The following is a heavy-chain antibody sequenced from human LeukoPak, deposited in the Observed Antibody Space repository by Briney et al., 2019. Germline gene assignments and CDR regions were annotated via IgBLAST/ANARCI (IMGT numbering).Heavy chain of an antibody. Sequence: PSETLSLTCTVSGGSISSSSYYWGWIRQPPGKGLEWIGSIYYSGSTYYNPSLKSRVTISVDTSKNQFSLKLSSVTAADTAVYYCARGLFYCSSTSCWTFDIWGQGTMVTVSS. CDR3: ARGLFYCSSTSCWTFDI. CDR1: GGSISSSSYY. J-gene: IGHJ3*02. D-gene: IGHD2-2*01. V-gene: IGHV4-39*01. CDR2: IYYSGST.